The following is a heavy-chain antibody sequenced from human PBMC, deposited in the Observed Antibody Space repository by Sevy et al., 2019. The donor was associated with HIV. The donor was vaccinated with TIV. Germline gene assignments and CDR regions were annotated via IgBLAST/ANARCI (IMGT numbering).Heavy chain of an antibody. CDR2: ISGSGGST. Sequence: GGSLRLSCAASGFTFSSYAMSWVRQAPGKGLEWVSAISGSGGSTYYADSVKGRFTISRDNSKNTLYLQMNSLRAEDTAVYYCAKASGGAFGVVIILPGMDVWGQGTTVTVSS. V-gene: IGHV3-23*01. J-gene: IGHJ6*02. CDR3: AKASGGAFGVVIILPGMDV. D-gene: IGHD3-3*01. CDR1: GFTFSSYA.